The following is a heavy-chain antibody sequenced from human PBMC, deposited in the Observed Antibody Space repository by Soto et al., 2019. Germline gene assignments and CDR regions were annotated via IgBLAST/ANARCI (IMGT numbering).Heavy chain of an antibody. D-gene: IGHD2-2*02. V-gene: IGHV3-11*01. Sequence: QVQLVESGGGLVKPGGSLRLSCAASGFTFSDYYMSWIRQAPGKGLERVSYISSSGSTIYYADSVKGRFTISSDNAKNSMYLPMNSLRAEDTAVYYWARGENQLLYFYYFDYWGQGTLVTVCS. J-gene: IGHJ4*02. CDR1: GFTFSDYY. CDR3: ARGENQLLYFYYFDY. CDR2: ISSSGSTI.